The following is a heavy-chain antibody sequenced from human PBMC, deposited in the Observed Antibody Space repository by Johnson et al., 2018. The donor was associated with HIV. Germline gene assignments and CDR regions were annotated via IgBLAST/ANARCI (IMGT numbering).Heavy chain of an antibody. Sequence: MQLVESGGGLVQPGGSLRLSCAASGFTFSSYAMSWVRQAPGKGLEWVSAIGTAGDTYYPGSVKGRFTISRENAKNSLYLQMNSLRAGDTAVYYCARGAGYNFWSGYYAGRNAFDIWGQGTMVTVSS. CDR2: IGTAGDT. D-gene: IGHD3-3*01. J-gene: IGHJ3*02. CDR3: ARGAGYNFWSGYYAGRNAFDI. CDR1: GFTFSSYA. V-gene: IGHV3-13*01.